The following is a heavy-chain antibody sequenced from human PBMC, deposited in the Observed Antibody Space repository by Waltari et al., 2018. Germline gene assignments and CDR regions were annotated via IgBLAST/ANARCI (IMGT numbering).Heavy chain of an antibody. CDR2: LWYDGSKK. CDR1: GLSFTNYG. V-gene: IGHV3-33*01. CDR3: ARDQYGESFYYAMNV. J-gene: IGHJ6*02. D-gene: IGHD1-26*01. Sequence: QEKLVESGGGVVQSGRSLKLSCEASGLSFTNYGMHWVRRAPGKGLGWVEILWYDGSKKYYADSGKGRFDISRDNSRNTLDLQMDSLRAEDTAVYFCARDQYGESFYYAMNVWGQGTAVTVSS.